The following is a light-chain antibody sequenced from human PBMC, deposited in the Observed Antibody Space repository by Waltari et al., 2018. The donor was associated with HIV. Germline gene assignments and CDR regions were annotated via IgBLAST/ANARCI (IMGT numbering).Light chain of an antibody. CDR3: QQYYTTPRT. CDR2: GAS. V-gene: IGKV4-1*01. CDR1: PSVLYSSNNKTY. J-gene: IGKJ1*01. Sequence: DIVMTQSPDSLAVSLGERATINCRSSPSVLYSSNNKTYLAWFQQKPGQPPKPLIYGASTRESGVPDRFSGSGSGTDFTLSISGLQAEDVAVYYCQQYYTTPRTFGQGTKVEIK.